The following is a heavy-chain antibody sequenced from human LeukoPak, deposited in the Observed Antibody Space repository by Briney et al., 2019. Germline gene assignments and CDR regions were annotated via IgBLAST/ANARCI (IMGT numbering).Heavy chain of an antibody. CDR1: GYTFTGYY. Sequence: ASVKVSCKASGYTFTGYYMHWVRQAPGQGLEWMGWINPNSGGTNYAQKFQGRVTMTRDTSISTAYMELNSLRAEDTAVYYCAKGHGWEASYYYYYMDVWGKGTTVTISS. V-gene: IGHV1-2*02. J-gene: IGHJ6*03. CDR3: AKGHGWEASYYYYYMDV. CDR2: INPNSGGT. D-gene: IGHD1-26*01.